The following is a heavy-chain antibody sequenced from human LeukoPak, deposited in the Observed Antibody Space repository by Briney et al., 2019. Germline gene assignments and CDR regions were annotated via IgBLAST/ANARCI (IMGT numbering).Heavy chain of an antibody. Sequence: PGGSLRLSCAASGFTFSSYSMSWVRQAPGKGLEWVSSISTTSTYIYYADSVKGRFTISRDNSKNTLYLQMNSLRAEDTAVYYCASLINIVVVIAILLAWFDPWGQGTLVTVSS. CDR1: GFTFSSYS. D-gene: IGHD2-21*01. CDR3: ASLINIVVVIAILLAWFDP. V-gene: IGHV3-21*04. CDR2: ISTTSTYI. J-gene: IGHJ5*02.